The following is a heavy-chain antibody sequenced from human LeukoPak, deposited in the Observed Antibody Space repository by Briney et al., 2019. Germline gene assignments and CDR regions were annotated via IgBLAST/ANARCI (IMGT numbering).Heavy chain of an antibody. V-gene: IGHV3-7*01. CDR2: IKDDGSGK. Sequence: GGSLRLSCAASGFTFSNYWMSWVRQAPGKGLEWVANIKDDGSGKYCADSLEGRLTISRDNAKHSLYVQMNSLRAEDTAVYYCARVHGAYPFDYWGQGTLVTVSS. CDR3: ARVHGAYPFDY. D-gene: IGHD4/OR15-4a*01. CDR1: GFTFSNYW. J-gene: IGHJ4*02.